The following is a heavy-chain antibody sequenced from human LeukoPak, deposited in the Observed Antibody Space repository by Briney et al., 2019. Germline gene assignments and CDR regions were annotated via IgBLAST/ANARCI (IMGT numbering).Heavy chain of an antibody. D-gene: IGHD3/OR15-3a*01. J-gene: IGHJ4*02. Sequence: ASVKASCKASGYTFTSHHITWVRQAPGQGLEWMGWISAFNGNTNYAQTLQGRVTMTIETSTDTAYMELRSLRSDDAAIYFCARGTGAWTAIDYWGQGTLVTVSS. V-gene: IGHV1-18*01. CDR2: ISAFNGNT. CDR1: GYTFTSHH. CDR3: ARGTGAWTAIDY.